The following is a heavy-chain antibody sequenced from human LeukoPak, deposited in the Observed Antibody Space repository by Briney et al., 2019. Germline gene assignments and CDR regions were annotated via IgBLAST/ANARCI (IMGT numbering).Heavy chain of an antibody. CDR2: MNPNSGNT. V-gene: IGHV1-8*01. D-gene: IGHD5-24*01. J-gene: IGHJ4*02. Sequence: AASVKVSCKASGYTFTSYDINWVRQATGQGLEWMGCMNPNSGNTGYAQKFQGRVTMTRDTSISTAYMELSSLRSEDTAVYYCARGTQMGLPYYFDNWGQGTLVTVSS. CDR3: ARGTQMGLPYYFDN. CDR1: GYTFTSYD.